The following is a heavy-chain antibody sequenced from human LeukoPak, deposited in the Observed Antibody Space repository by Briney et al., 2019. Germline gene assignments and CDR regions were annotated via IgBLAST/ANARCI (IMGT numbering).Heavy chain of an antibody. CDR2: IYSGGST. D-gene: IGHD3-22*01. CDR3: AREGFYYDSSGYGYFDL. V-gene: IGHV3-53*01. CDR1: GFTVSSNY. J-gene: IGHJ2*01. Sequence: GGSLRLSCAASGFTVSSNYMSWVRQAPGKGLEWVSVIYSGGSTYYADSVKGRFTISRDNSKNTLYLQMNSLRAEDTAVYYCAREGFYYDSSGYGYFDLWGRGTLVTVSS.